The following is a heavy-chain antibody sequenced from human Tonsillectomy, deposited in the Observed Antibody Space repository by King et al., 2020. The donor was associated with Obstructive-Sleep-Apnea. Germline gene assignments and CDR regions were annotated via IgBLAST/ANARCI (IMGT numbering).Heavy chain of an antibody. CDR3: ARAHTVAGRGRWFDP. V-gene: IGHV4-59*01. J-gene: IGHJ5*02. D-gene: IGHD6-19*01. Sequence: MQLQESGPGLVKASETLSLTCTVSGGSIGTFYWSWIRQPPGKGLEWIGHIYYSGSTNYNPSLNSRVTVSIDTPRNQFSLKLSSVTAADTAVYYCARAHTVAGRGRWFDPWGQGTLVTVSS. CDR1: GGSIGTFY. CDR2: IYYSGST.